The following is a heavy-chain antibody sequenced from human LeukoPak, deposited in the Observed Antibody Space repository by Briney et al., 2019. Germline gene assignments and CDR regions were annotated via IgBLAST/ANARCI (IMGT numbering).Heavy chain of an antibody. D-gene: IGHD6-19*01. J-gene: IGHJ1*01. V-gene: IGHV4-59*01. CDR1: GGSINTYF. CDR2: IYYSGST. Sequence: PSETLSLTCTVSGGSINTYFWSWLRQPPGKGLEWIVYIYYSGSTNYNPSLKSRVTISVDTSKNQFSLKLSSVTAADTAVYYCARGVTGGWYGDFQHWGQGTLVTVSS. CDR3: ARGVTGGWYGDFQH.